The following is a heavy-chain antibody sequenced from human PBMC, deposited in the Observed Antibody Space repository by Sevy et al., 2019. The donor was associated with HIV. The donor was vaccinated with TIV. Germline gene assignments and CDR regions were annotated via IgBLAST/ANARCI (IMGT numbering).Heavy chain of an antibody. CDR2: ISGSGGST. J-gene: IGHJ5*02. CDR3: AKDTQIFMVRGATGWFDP. CDR1: GFTFSSYA. V-gene: IGHV3-23*01. Sequence: GGSLRLSCAASGFTFSSYAMSWVRQAPGKGLEWVSAISGSGGSTYYAYSVKGRFTISRDNSKNTLYLQMNSLRAEDTAVYYCAKDTQIFMVRGATGWFDPWGQGTLVTVSS. D-gene: IGHD3-10*01.